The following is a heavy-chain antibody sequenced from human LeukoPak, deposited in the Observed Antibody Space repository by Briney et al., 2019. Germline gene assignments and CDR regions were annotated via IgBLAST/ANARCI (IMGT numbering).Heavy chain of an antibody. Sequence: GGSLRLSCAASGFTVSSNYMSWVRQAPGKGLEWVSVIYSGGSTYCADSVKGRFTISRDNSKNTLYLQMNSLRAEDTAVYYCARDPRRDTYYYYGMDVWGQGTTVTVSS. CDR1: GFTVSSNY. CDR2: IYSGGST. CDR3: ARDPRRDTYYYYGMDV. D-gene: IGHD5-18*01. V-gene: IGHV3-66*02. J-gene: IGHJ6*02.